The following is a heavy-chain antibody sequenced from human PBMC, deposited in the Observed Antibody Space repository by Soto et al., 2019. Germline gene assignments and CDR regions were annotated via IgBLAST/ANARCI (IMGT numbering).Heavy chain of an antibody. Sequence: QVQLMQSGAEVKKPGASVKVSCKASGDTFTDYYIHWVRQAPGQGLEWMGTVNPSGGHTTYAQHFLGRVTITPAPSSXTLSMELTRLTSDDTAIYYCARGGHVVVVTAALDYWGPGTLVTVSS. CDR2: VNPSGGHT. CDR3: ARGGHVVVVTAALDY. J-gene: IGHJ4*02. V-gene: IGHV1-46*01. CDR1: GDTFTDYY. D-gene: IGHD2-21*02.